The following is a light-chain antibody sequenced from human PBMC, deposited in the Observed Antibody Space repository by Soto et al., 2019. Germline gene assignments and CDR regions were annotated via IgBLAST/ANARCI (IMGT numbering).Light chain of an antibody. CDR3: CSYAGGSSVV. J-gene: IGLJ2*01. V-gene: IGLV2-23*02. CDR1: SGDIGTYNL. Sequence: QSVLTQPASVSGSPGQSITVSCIGTSGDIGTYNLVSWYQQYPGKAPKLVIFEVNKRPSGVSNRFSGSKSGNTASLTISGLQGEDEAEYHCCSYAGGSSVVCDGGTKVTVL. CDR2: EVN.